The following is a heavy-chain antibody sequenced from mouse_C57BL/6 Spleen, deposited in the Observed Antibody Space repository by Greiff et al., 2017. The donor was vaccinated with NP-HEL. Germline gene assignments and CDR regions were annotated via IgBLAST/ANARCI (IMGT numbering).Heavy chain of an antibody. CDR1: GYSFTGYY. D-gene: IGHD2-1*01. CDR3: ATIYYGNYDAMDY. J-gene: IGHJ4*01. Sequence: EVQLQQSGPELVKPGASVKISCKASGYSFTGYYMNWVKQSPEKSLEWIGEINPSTGGTTYNQKFKAKATLTVDKSSSTAYMQLKSLTSEDSAVYYWATIYYGNYDAMDYWGQGTSVSVSS. CDR2: INPSTGGT. V-gene: IGHV1-42*01.